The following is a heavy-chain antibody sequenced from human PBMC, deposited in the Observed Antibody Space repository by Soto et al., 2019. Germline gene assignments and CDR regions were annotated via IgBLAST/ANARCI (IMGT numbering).Heavy chain of an antibody. CDR3: ARHYDFWSGTNGGNPTSFDY. D-gene: IGHD3-3*01. J-gene: IGHJ4*02. Sequence: SKTLSLTCTVSGGSISSYYWSWIRQPPGKGLEWIGYIYYSGSTNYNPSLKSRVTISVDTSKNQFSLKLSSVTAADTAVYYCARHYDFWSGTNGGNPTSFDYWGQGTLVTVSS. CDR2: IYYSGST. V-gene: IGHV4-59*08. CDR1: GGSISSYY.